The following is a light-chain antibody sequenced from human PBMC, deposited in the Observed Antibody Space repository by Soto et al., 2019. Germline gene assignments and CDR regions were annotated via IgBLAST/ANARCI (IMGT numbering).Light chain of an antibody. CDR1: QSVADN. Sequence: EVVMTQSPATLSVSPGERVTLSCRSSQSVADNLAWFQQKPGQGPRLLIYGASTRAPGIPARFSGSGSETDFTLTISSLRSEDSAVYHCQQYNNWPITFGQGTRLEIK. J-gene: IGKJ5*01. CDR3: QQYNNWPIT. V-gene: IGKV3-15*01. CDR2: GAS.